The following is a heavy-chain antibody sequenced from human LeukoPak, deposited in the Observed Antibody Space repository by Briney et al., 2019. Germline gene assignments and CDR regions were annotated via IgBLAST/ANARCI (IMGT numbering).Heavy chain of an antibody. V-gene: IGHV1-2*04. Sequence: ASVKVSCKASGYTFTSYYMHWVRQAPGQGLEWMGWINPNSGGTNYAQKFQGWVTMTRDTSISTAYMELSRLRSDDTAVYYCARAPSSANPFDYWGQGTLVTVSS. CDR2: INPNSGGT. CDR3: ARAPSSANPFDY. J-gene: IGHJ4*02. D-gene: IGHD2-2*01. CDR1: GYTFTSYY.